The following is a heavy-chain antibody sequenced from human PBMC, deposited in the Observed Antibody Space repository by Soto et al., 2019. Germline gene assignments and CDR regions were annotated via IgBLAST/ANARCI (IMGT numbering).Heavy chain of an antibody. V-gene: IGHV3-74*01. CDR1: GITINGYW. CDR3: ARSDWFAP. J-gene: IGHJ5*02. Sequence: PGGSLRLSCAASGITINGYWMSWVRQVPGKGLVWVSRIKSDGSVTSYADSVKGRFTISRDNAKNTLYLQMNSLRAEDTAVYYCARSDWFAPWGQGTLVTVSS. CDR2: IKSDGSVT.